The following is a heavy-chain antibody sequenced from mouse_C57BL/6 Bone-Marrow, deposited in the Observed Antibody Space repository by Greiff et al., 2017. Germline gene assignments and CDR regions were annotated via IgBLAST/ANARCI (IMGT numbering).Heavy chain of an antibody. CDR1: GYAFSSSW. J-gene: IGHJ3*01. CDR2: IYPGDGDT. D-gene: IGHD2-2*01. CDR3: ARGGYDAWFAY. V-gene: IGHV1-82*01. Sequence: QVQLKESGPELVKPGASVKISCKASGYAFSSSWMNWVKQRPGKGLEWIGRIYPGDGDTNYNGKFKGKATLTADKSSSTAYMQLSSLTSEYSAVYFCARGGYDAWFAYWGQGTLVTVSA.